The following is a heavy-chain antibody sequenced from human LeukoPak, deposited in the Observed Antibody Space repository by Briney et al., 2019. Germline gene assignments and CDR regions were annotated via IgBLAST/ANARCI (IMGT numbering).Heavy chain of an antibody. D-gene: IGHD1-26*01. Sequence: GGSLRLSCAASGFTFSSYSMNWVRQAPGKGLEWVSYSYSSSSSSSIYYADSVKGRFTISRDNAKNSLYLQMNSLRAEDTAVYYCAKDGVGAPVGYFDYWGQGTLVTVSS. CDR3: AKDGVGAPVGYFDY. J-gene: IGHJ4*02. V-gene: IGHV3-48*01. CDR1: GFTFSSYS. CDR2: SSSSSSSI.